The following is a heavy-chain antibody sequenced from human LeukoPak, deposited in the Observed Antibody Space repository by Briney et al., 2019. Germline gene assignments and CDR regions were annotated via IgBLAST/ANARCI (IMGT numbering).Heavy chain of an antibody. J-gene: IGHJ4*02. Sequence: KPSQTLSLTCTVSGGSISSGDYYWSWIRQPPGKGLEWIGYIYYSGSTYYNPSLKSRFTIPVDTSKNQFSLKLSSVTAADTAVYYCASAAYYYGLGSYVGGWGQGTLVTVSS. D-gene: IGHD3-10*01. CDR1: GGSISSGDYY. CDR3: ASAAYYYGLGSYVGG. V-gene: IGHV4-30-4*08. CDR2: IYYSGST.